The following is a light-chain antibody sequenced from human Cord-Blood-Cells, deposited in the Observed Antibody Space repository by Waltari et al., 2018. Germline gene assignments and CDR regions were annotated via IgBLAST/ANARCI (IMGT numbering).Light chain of an antibody. CDR1: QSISSW. V-gene: IGKV1-5*01. J-gene: IGKJ1*01. Sequence: DIQMTQSPSTLSASVGDRVTITCRASQSISSWLAWYQQKPGKPPKLLIYDASSLESGVPSRFSGSGSGTEFTRTISSLQPDDFATYYCQQYNSYRTFGQGTKVEIK. CDR3: QQYNSYRT. CDR2: DAS.